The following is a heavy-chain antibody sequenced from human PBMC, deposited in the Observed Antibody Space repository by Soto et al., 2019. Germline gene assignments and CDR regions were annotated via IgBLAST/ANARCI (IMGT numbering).Heavy chain of an antibody. Sequence: PVESLKISCKGSGYTFTNYWIGWVRQMPGKGLEWMGIIYPGDSDTKYNPSFQGQVTISADRSITTTYLQWSSLKASDTAIYYCAASIFYYGMDVWGQGTRGTVSS. CDR2: IYPGDSDT. CDR3: AASIFYYGMDV. V-gene: IGHV5-51*01. J-gene: IGHJ6*02. CDR1: GYTFTNYW.